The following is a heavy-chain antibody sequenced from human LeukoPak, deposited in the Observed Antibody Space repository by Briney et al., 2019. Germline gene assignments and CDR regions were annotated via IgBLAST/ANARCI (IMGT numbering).Heavy chain of an antibody. CDR2: ISGDGGST. D-gene: IGHD3-22*01. CDR3: AKDPYYYDSSGYYYLDY. J-gene: IGHJ4*02. Sequence: GGSLRLSCAASGFTFDDYAMHWVRQAPGKGLEWVSLISGDGGSTYYADSVKGRFTISRDNSKNSLYLQMNSLRTEDTALYYCAKDPYYYDSSGYYYLDYWGQGTLVTVSS. V-gene: IGHV3-43*02. CDR1: GFTFDDYA.